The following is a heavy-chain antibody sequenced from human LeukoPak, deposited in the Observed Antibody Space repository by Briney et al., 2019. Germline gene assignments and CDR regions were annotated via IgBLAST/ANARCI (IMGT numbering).Heavy chain of an antibody. D-gene: IGHD3-9*01. Sequence: GGSLRLSCAASGFTSSNAWTSWVRQAPGKGLEWVGRIKSKTDGGTTDYAAPVKGRFTISRDDSKNTLYLQMNSLKTEDTAVYYCTTDPMGGLRYFDWLFQWGQGTLVTVSS. J-gene: IGHJ4*02. CDR3: TTDPMGGLRYFDWLFQ. V-gene: IGHV3-15*01. CDR1: GFTSSNAW. CDR2: IKSKTDGGTT.